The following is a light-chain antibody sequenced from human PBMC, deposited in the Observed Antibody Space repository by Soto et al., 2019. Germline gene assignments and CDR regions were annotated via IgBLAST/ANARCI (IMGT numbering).Light chain of an antibody. CDR1: QSVDRRS. J-gene: IGKJ1*01. V-gene: IGKV3-20*01. CDR3: QQYHNSRT. Sequence: IVLTQSPGTLSVSPGERATLSCRASQSVDRRSLAWYQQKPGQAPRLLISGISNRATGIPDRFSGSGSGADFTLTISRLEPEDFAVYYCQQYHNSRTFGQGTKVDIK. CDR2: GIS.